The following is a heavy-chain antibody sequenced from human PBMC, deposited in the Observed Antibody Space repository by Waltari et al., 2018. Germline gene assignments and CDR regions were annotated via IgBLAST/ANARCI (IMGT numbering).Heavy chain of an antibody. CDR3: ARGCEYSSSFLDY. CDR1: GGSISTHY. J-gene: IGHJ4*02. V-gene: IGHV4-59*11. Sequence: QVQLQEWGPGLVKPSETLSLPCTVSGGSISTHYWGWIRQPPGKGLEWIGSISCGTTDYKPSLKSRVTISVDTSKNQVSLKLSSVTAADTAGYDCARGCEYSSSFLDYGGQGTLVTVSS. D-gene: IGHD6-6*01. CDR2: ISCGTT.